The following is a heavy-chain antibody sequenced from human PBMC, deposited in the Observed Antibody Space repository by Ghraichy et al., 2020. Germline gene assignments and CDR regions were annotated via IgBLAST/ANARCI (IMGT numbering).Heavy chain of an antibody. D-gene: IGHD4-11*01. CDR1: GFTFSGSA. V-gene: IGHV3-73*01. Sequence: GESLNISCAASGFTFSGSAMHWVRQASGKGLEWVGRIRNKANSYATTYAASVKGRFTMSRDDSKNTAYLQMNSLRTEDTAVYYCLPTAAGSTVFDYWGQGTLVTVSS. J-gene: IGHJ4*02. CDR2: IRNKANSYAT. CDR3: LPTAAGSTVFDY.